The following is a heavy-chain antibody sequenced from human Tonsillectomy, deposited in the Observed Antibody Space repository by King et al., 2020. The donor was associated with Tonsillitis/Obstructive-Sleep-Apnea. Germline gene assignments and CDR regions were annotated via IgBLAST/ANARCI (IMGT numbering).Heavy chain of an antibody. Sequence: VQLVESGGGVVQPGRSLRLSCAASGFTFSSCGMHWVRQAPGKGLEWVAVIWYDGSNKYYADSVKGRFTISRDNSKNTLYLQMNSLRAEDTAVYYCARDGTSGSFDYWGQGTLVTVSS. J-gene: IGHJ4*02. V-gene: IGHV3-33*01. D-gene: IGHD1-26*01. CDR1: GFTFSSCG. CDR2: IWYDGSNK. CDR3: ARDGTSGSFDY.